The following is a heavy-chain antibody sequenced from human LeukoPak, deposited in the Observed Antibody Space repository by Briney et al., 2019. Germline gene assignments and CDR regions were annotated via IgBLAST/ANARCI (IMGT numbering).Heavy chain of an antibody. CDR1: GGTFSSYA. Sequence: VASVKVSCKASGGTFSSYAVTWVRRAPGQGLEWMAGIIPIFGTADYAQKFQGKVTIATDESTSTAYMELSSLRSEDTAVYYCARAPYSSGGSTNYYYSCYMDVWGTGTTVTVSS. CDR2: IIPIFGTA. CDR3: ARAPYSSGGSTNYYYSCYMDV. J-gene: IGHJ6*03. V-gene: IGHV1-69*05. D-gene: IGHD6-19*01.